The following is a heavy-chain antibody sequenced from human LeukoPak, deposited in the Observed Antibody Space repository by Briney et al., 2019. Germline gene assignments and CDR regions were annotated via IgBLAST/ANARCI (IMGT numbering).Heavy chain of an antibody. V-gene: IGHV1-69*13. CDR1: GGTFSSYA. J-gene: IGHJ4*02. Sequence: SVKVSCKASGGTFSSYAISWVRQAPGQGLEWMGGIIPIFGTANYAQKFQGRVTITADESTSTAYMELSSLRSEGTAVYYCARAEYYYGSGSYAYFDYWGQGTLVTVSS. D-gene: IGHD3-10*01. CDR3: ARAEYYYGSGSYAYFDY. CDR2: IIPIFGTA.